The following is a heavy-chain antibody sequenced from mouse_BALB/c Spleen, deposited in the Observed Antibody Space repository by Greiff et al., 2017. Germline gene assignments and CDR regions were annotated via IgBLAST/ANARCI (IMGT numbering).Heavy chain of an antibody. V-gene: IGHV1S56*01. CDR3: ASQGYQSAMDY. CDR2: IYPGNVNT. Sequence: QVQLQQSGPELVKPGASVRISCKASGYTFTSYYIHWVKQRPGQGLEWIGWIYPGNVNTKYNEKFKGKATLTADKSSSTAYMQLSSLTSEDSAVYFCASQGYQSAMDYWGQGTSVTVSS. D-gene: IGHD3-2*02. J-gene: IGHJ4*01. CDR1: GYTFTSYY.